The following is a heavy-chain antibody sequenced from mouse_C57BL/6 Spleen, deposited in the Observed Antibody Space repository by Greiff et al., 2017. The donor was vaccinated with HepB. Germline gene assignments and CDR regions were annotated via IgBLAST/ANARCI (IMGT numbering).Heavy chain of an antibody. CDR1: GYTFTSYW. V-gene: IGHV1-52*01. Sequence: VQLQQSGAELVRPGSSVKLSCKASGYTFTSYWMHWVKQRPIQGLEWIGNIDPSDSETHYNQKFKDKATLTVDKSSSTAYMQLSSLTSEDSAVYYCARGLYGSSYDWYFDVWGTGTTVTVSS. J-gene: IGHJ1*03. CDR2: IDPSDSET. D-gene: IGHD1-1*01. CDR3: ARGLYGSSYDWYFDV.